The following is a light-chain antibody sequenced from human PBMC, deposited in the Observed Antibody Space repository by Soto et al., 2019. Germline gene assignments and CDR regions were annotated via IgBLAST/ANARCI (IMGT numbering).Light chain of an antibody. CDR1: QTLSPNY. Sequence: DIVLKQSPGALSLTPGERATLSCRSSQTLSPNYFAWCQHKPGHPPSPLTYGSSKRATGIPDRCSGSGSGTDFTLTISRLEPDDFGVYFCQQYSALPMTFGQGTRLET. CDR3: QQYSALPMT. CDR2: GSS. J-gene: IGKJ5*01. V-gene: IGKV3-20*01.